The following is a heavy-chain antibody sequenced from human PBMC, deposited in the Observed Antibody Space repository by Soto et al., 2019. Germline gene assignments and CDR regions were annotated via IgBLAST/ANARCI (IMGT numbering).Heavy chain of an antibody. CDR1: GYSFTDYH. Sequence: ASVQVSCKASGYSFTDYHIHWLRQAPGQGLEWLGLINPKRGGTSTAQKFQGWVTMTTDTSISTASMELTMLTSDDSAIYYCARGDSTDCSNGVCSFFYNLDMDVWGQGTTVTVSS. D-gene: IGHD2-8*01. CDR2: INPKRGGT. V-gene: IGHV1-2*04. J-gene: IGHJ6*02. CDR3: ARGDSTDCSNGVCSFFYNLDMDV.